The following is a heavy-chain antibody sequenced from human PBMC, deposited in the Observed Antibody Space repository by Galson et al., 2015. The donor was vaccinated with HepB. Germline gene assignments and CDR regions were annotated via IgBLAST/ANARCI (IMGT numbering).Heavy chain of an antibody. D-gene: IGHD5-18*01. CDR1: GGTFSSYA. V-gene: IGHV1-69*06. CDR3: ARGGYSYGLGAFDI. Sequence: SVKVSCKASGGTFSSYAIGWVRQAPGQGLEWMGGIIPIFGTANYAQKFQGRVTITADKSTSTAYMELSSLRSEDTAVYYCARGGYSYGLGAFDIWGQGTMVTVSS. J-gene: IGHJ3*02. CDR2: IIPIFGTA.